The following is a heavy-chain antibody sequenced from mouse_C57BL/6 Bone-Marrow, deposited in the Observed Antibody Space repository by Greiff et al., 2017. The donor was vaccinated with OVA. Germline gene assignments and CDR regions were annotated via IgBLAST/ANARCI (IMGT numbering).Heavy chain of an antibody. D-gene: IGHD2-1*01. CDR3: TSYGNFDY. CDR1: GFNIKDDY. Sequence: EVKLVESGAELVRPGASVKLSCTASGFNIKDDYMHWVQQRPEQGLEWIGWIDPENGDTEYASKFQGKATITADTSSNTAYLQLSSLTSEDTAVYYCTSYGNFDYWGQGTTLTVSS. V-gene: IGHV14-4*01. CDR2: IDPENGDT. J-gene: IGHJ2*01.